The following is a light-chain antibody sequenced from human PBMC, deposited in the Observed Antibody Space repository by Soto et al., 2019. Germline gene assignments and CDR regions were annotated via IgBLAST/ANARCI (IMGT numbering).Light chain of an antibody. CDR3: QQVDSYPIT. Sequence: AIQLTQSPSSLSASVGDRVTITCRASQGIRNPLAWYQQKPVKVPKLLIYLASTLKSGVTSRFSGSGSGTDFTITINSLQPEDFAPYYYQQVDSYPITFGQGTRLEIK. CDR1: QGIRNP. V-gene: IGKV1-13*02. CDR2: LAS. J-gene: IGKJ5*01.